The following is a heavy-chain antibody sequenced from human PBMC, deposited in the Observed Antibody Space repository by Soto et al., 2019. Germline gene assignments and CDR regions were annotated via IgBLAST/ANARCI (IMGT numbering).Heavy chain of an antibody. V-gene: IGHV4-4*02. Sequence: SETLSLTCAVSGGSISSSNWWSWVRQPPGKGLEWIGEIYHSGSTNYNPSLKSRVTISVDTSKNQFSLKLSSVTAADTAVYYCARLLRIPAFGYWGQGTLVTVSS. CDR3: ARLLRIPAFGY. J-gene: IGHJ4*02. CDR1: GGSISSSNW. D-gene: IGHD3-16*01. CDR2: IYHSGST.